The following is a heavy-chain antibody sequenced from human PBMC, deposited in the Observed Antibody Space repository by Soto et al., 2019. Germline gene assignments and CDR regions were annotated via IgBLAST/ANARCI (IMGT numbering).Heavy chain of an antibody. CDR1: AGTFSSYV. CDR3: ARVVVAVAATGYYYHYGMDV. V-gene: IGHV1-69*01. J-gene: IGHJ6*02. D-gene: IGHD2-15*01. CDR2: ISPIFGTP. Sequence: QVQLVQSGAEVKKPGSSVKVSCKASAGTFSSYVISWVRQAPGQGLEWMGGISPIFGTPNYAQKFQGRVTITADEATSTAYMELSSVRAEDTAVYYCARVVVAVAATGYYYHYGMDVWGQGTTVTVSS.